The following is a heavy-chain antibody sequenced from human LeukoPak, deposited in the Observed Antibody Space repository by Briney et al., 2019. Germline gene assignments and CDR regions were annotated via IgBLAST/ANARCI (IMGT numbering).Heavy chain of an antibody. J-gene: IGHJ4*02. Sequence: SGTLSLTCAVSGGSISSSNWWSWVRQPPGKGLEWIGEIYHSGSTNYNPSLKSRVTISVDKSKNQFSLKLSSVTAADTAVHYCARVRIAVDEVYFDYWGQGTLVTVSS. D-gene: IGHD6-19*01. CDR3: ARVRIAVDEVYFDY. CDR1: GGSISSSNW. V-gene: IGHV4-4*02. CDR2: IYHSGST.